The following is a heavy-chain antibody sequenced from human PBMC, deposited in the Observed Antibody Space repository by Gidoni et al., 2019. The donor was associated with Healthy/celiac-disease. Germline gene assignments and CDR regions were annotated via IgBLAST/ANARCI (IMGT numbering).Heavy chain of an antibody. CDR2: INHSGST. Sequence: QVQLQQWGAGLLKPSETLSLTCAVYGGSFSGYYWRWIRKPPGKGLEWIGEINHSGSTNYNPSLKSRVTISVDTSKNQFSLKLSSVTAADTAVYYCARGLRYFALGERGGWFDPWGQGTLVTVSS. CDR3: ARGLRYFALGERGGWFDP. D-gene: IGHD3-9*01. CDR1: GGSFSGYY. J-gene: IGHJ5*02. V-gene: IGHV4-34*01.